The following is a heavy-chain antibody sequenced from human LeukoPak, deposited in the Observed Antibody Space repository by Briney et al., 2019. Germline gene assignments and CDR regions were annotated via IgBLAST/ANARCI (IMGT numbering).Heavy chain of an antibody. Sequence: SGTLSLTYPVYGGSFSGYYWSWIRQPPGKGLEWIGVINDSGSTNYNPSLKSRVTISVDTSKNQFSLKLSSVTAADTAAYYCARNRWGITMVRGVSLDYWGQGTLVTVSS. CDR2: INDSGST. CDR1: GGSFSGYY. V-gene: IGHV4-34*01. CDR3: ARNRWGITMVRGVSLDY. J-gene: IGHJ4*02. D-gene: IGHD3-10*01.